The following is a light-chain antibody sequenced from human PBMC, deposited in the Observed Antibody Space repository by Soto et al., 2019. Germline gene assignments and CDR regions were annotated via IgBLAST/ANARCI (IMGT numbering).Light chain of an antibody. CDR2: KAS. V-gene: IGKV1-5*03. J-gene: IGKJ1*01. CDR3: QQYNSYPWT. Sequence: DIQMTQSPSTLSASVGDRVTITCRASQSISSWLAWYQQKPGKAPKLLIYKASSLESGVPSRFSGSGSGTXXXXTXXXLXPDDFATYYCQQYNSYPWTFGQGTKVEIK. CDR1: QSISSW.